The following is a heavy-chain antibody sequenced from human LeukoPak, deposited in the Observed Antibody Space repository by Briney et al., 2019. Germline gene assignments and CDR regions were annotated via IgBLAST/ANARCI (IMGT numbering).Heavy chain of an antibody. CDR1: GYTFTSYA. D-gene: IGHD2-2*01. CDR3: ARDSRQLPLDY. CDR2: INAGNGNT. J-gene: IGHJ4*02. V-gene: IGHV1-3*01. Sequence: EASVKVSCKASGYTFTSYAMHWVRQAPGQRLEWMGWINAGNGNTKYSQKFQGRVTITRDTSASTAYMELSSLRSEDTAVYYYARDSRQLPLDYWGQGTLVTVSS.